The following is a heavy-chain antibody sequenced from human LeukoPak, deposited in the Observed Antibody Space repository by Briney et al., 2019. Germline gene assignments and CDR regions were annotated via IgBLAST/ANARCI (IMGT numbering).Heavy chain of an antibody. V-gene: IGHV3-23*01. Sequence: GGSLRLSCAASGFTSSSYAMSWVRQAPGKGLEWVSAISGSGGSTYYADSVKGRFTISRDNSKNTLYLQMNSLRAEDTAVYYCAKSRPMYSSSWYYFDYWGQGTLVTVSS. CDR2: ISGSGGST. CDR1: GFTSSSYA. J-gene: IGHJ4*02. CDR3: AKSRPMYSSSWYYFDY. D-gene: IGHD6-13*01.